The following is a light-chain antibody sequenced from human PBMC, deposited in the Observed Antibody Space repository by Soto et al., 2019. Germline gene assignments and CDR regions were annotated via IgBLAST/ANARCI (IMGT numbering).Light chain of an antibody. J-gene: IGLJ1*01. CDR2: AVT. V-gene: IGLV2-14*01. CDR1: SSDVGDYNY. Sequence: QSVLSQPASVSGSPGQSITISCTGTSSDVGDYNYVSWYQQHPGKAPRLMIYAVTNRPSGVSNRFSGSKSGNTASLTISGLQAEDEADYYCSSYTSSSTLYVFGTGTKLTVL. CDR3: SSYTSSSTLYV.